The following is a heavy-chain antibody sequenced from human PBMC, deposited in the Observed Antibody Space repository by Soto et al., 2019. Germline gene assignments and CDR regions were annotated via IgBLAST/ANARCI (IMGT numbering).Heavy chain of an antibody. Sequence: PGESLKISCKASGYSFTTYWIGWVRQMHGKGLEWMGIIYPGDSDTRYSPSLQGQVTISSDKSISTAYLQWSSLKASDSAMFYCARKDIAGNSVDFWGQGTLVTVSS. CDR1: GYSFTTYW. CDR3: ARKDIAGNSVDF. D-gene: IGHD6-13*01. CDR2: IYPGDSDT. J-gene: IGHJ4*02. V-gene: IGHV5-51*01.